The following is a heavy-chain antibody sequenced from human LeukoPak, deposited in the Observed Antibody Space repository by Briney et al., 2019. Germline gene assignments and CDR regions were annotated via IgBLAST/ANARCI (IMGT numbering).Heavy chain of an antibody. D-gene: IGHD3-10*01. J-gene: IGHJ4*02. CDR3: AREESGWFGEKEGYYFDY. CDR2: IHTSGST. Sequence: PSETLSLTCTVSGGSISSGSHYWSWLRQPAGKGLEWIGRIHTSGSTNYNPPLKSRVTISVDTSKNQFSLKLSSVTAADTAVYYCAREESGWFGEKEGYYFDYWGQGTLVTVSS. CDR1: GGSISSGSHY. V-gene: IGHV4-61*02.